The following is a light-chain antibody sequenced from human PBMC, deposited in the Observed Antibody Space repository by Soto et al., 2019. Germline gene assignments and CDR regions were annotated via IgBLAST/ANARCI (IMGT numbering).Light chain of an antibody. J-gene: IGKJ1*01. CDR3: QQYGGSPWT. CDR1: QSVSSG. Sequence: EIVLTQSPGTLSLSPGERATLSCRASQSVSSGLAWYQQKPGQAPRLLMYDASTRATDIPDRFSGGGSGTDFTLPISRLEPEDFAVYYCQQYGGSPWTFGQGTKVEIK. V-gene: IGKV3-20*01. CDR2: DAS.